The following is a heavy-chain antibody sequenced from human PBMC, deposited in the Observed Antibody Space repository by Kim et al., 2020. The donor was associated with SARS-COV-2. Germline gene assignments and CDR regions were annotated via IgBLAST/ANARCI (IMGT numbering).Heavy chain of an antibody. J-gene: IGHJ6*02. CDR3: ARDNSPSYYDYIGGEGGMDV. Sequence: GGSLRLSCAASGFTFSNYSMNWVRQAPGKGLEWVSYISSSSSTIYYADSVKGRFTISRDNAKNSLYLQMNSLRDEDTAVYYCARDNSPSYYDYIGGEGGMDVWGQGTTVTVSS. CDR2: ISSSSSTI. D-gene: IGHD3-16*01. V-gene: IGHV3-48*02. CDR1: GFTFSNYS.